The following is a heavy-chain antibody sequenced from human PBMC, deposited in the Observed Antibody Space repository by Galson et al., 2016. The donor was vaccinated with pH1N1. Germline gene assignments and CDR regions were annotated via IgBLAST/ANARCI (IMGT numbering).Heavy chain of an antibody. CDR3: ARGQGYHLQRGWFDP. D-gene: IGHD2-15*01. CDR2: IIPMFGIT. J-gene: IGHJ5*02. Sequence: SVKVSCKASGVTFNSNAFTWVRQAPGQGPEWMGGIIPMFGITNYAQKFQGRVTISTDELKSTAFMGLSSLTSDDTAVYYCARGQGYHLQRGWFDPWGQGTLVSVSS. V-gene: IGHV1-69*05. CDR1: GVTFNSNA.